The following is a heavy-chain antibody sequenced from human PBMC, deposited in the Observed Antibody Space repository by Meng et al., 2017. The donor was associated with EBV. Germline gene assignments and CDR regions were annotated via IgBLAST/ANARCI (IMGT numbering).Heavy chain of an antibody. D-gene: IGHD6-13*01. CDR2: IIPIFGTA. CDR3: ARAEIAAAGRLDY. CDR1: GGTFSSYA. Sequence: VQRVQSGAEVKTPGSSVKVSCKSAGGTFSSYAISWVRQAPGQGLEWMGGIIPIFGTANYAQKFQGRVTITADKSTSTAYMELSSLRSEDTAVYYCARAEIAAAGRLDYWGQGTLVTVSS. V-gene: IGHV1-69*06. J-gene: IGHJ4*02.